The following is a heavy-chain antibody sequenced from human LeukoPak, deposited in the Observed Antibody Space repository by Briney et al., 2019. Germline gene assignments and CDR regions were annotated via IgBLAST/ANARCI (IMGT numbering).Heavy chain of an antibody. Sequence: GGSLRLSCAASGFAFSSYEMNWVRQAPGKGLEWVSYISSSGSTIYYADSVKGRFTISRDNAKNSLHLQMNSLTAEDTAVYYCARDSSSWYHYGDAFDIWGQGTMVTVSS. V-gene: IGHV3-48*03. CDR3: ARDSSSWYHYGDAFDI. J-gene: IGHJ3*02. D-gene: IGHD6-13*01. CDR1: GFAFSSYE. CDR2: ISSSGSTI.